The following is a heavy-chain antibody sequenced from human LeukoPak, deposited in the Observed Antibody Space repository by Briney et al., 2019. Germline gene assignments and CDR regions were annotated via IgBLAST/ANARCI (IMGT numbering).Heavy chain of an antibody. V-gene: IGHV1-2*02. Sequence: ASVKVSCKASGYTFTGYYMHWVRQAPGQGLEWMGWINPNSGGTNYAQKFQGRVTMTEDTSTDTAYMELSSLRSEDTAVYYCATVRYREPAANDAFDIWGQGTMVTVSS. J-gene: IGHJ3*02. CDR2: INPNSGGT. CDR3: ATVRYREPAANDAFDI. CDR1: GYTFTGYY. D-gene: IGHD2-2*01.